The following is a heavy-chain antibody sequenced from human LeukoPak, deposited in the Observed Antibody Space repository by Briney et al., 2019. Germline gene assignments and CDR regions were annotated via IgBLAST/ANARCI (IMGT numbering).Heavy chain of an antibody. CDR2: IWYDGSNK. D-gene: IGHD6-19*01. CDR1: GFTFSSCG. J-gene: IGHJ4*02. Sequence: GGSLRLSCAASGFTFSSCGMHWVRQAPGKGLEWVAVIWYDGSNKYYADSVKGRFTISRDNSKNTLYLQMNSLRAEDTAVCYCATHSSTYFDYWGQGTLVTVSS. CDR3: ATHSSTYFDY. V-gene: IGHV3-33*01.